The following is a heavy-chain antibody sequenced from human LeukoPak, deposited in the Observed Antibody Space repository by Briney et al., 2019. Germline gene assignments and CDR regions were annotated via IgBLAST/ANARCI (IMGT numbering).Heavy chain of an antibody. D-gene: IGHD1-26*01. Sequence: GESLKISCKGSGYSFTSYWIGWVRQMPGKGLEWMGIIYPGDSDTRYSPSFQGQVTISADKSISTAYLQWSSLKASDTAIYYCARQRELLINYYGMDVWGQGTTVTVSS. J-gene: IGHJ6*02. CDR2: IYPGDSDT. CDR3: ARQRELLINYYGMDV. CDR1: GYSFTSYW. V-gene: IGHV5-51*01.